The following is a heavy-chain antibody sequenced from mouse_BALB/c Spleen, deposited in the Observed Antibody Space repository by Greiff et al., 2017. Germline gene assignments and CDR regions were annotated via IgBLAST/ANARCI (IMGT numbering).Heavy chain of an antibody. CDR2: IWSGGSK. CDR1: GFSLTSYG. CDR3: ARGRYYYGSSYGFDY. Sequence: VQLQQSGPGLVQPSQSLSITCTVSGFSLTSYGVHWVRQSPGKGLEWLGVIWSGGSKDYNAAFISRLSISKDNSKSQVFFKMNRLQANDTAIYYCARGRYYYGSSYGFDYWGQGTTLTVSS. J-gene: IGHJ2*01. V-gene: IGHV2-2*02. D-gene: IGHD1-1*01.